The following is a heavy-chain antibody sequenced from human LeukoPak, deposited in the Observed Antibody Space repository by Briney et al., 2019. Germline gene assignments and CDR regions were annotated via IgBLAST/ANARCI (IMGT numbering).Heavy chain of an antibody. D-gene: IGHD3-10*01. J-gene: IGHJ4*02. V-gene: IGHV1-2*06. CDR3: ARGPSGSDY. CDR1: GYTFXXYY. CDR2: INPSSGGT. Sequence: GYTFXXYYLXXVRQAPGQGLEWMGRINPSSGGTNYAQKFQGRVTMTRDTSINTAYMDLSSLRSDDTAVYYCARGPSGSDYWGQGTLVTVSS.